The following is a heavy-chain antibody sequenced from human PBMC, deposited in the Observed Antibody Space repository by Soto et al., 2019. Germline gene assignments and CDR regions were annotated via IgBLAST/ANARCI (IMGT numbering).Heavy chain of an antibody. CDR3: ARVYRMGYYYGSGSYRPYYFDY. V-gene: IGHV4-34*01. Sequence: SETMSLTCAVYGGSISGYYWSWISKPPGKGLEWIGEINHSGSTNYNPSLKSRVTISVDTSKNQFSLKLSSVTAADTAVYYCARVYRMGYYYGSGSYRPYYFDYWGQGTLVTVSS. D-gene: IGHD3-10*01. CDR2: INHSGST. J-gene: IGHJ4*02. CDR1: GGSISGYY.